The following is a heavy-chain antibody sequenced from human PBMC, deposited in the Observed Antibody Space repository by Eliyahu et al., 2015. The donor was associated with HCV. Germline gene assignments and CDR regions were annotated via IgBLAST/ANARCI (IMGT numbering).Heavy chain of an antibody. CDR1: GYSXSSGYY. D-gene: IGHD6-13*01. Sequence: QVQLQESGPGLVKPSETLSLXCTVSGYSXSSGYYWGWIRQPPGKGLEWIGSIYHSGXTYYNPSLKSRVTISVDTSKNQFSLKLSSVTAADTAVYYCARDESSSWSAFDIWGQGTMVTVSS. CDR2: IYHSGXT. J-gene: IGHJ3*02. V-gene: IGHV4-38-2*02. CDR3: ARDESSSWSAFDI.